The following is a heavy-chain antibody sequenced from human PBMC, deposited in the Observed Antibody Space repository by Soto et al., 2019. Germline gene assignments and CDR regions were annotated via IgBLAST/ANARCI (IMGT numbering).Heavy chain of an antibody. V-gene: IGHV4-30-2*01. Sequence: QLQLQESGSGLVKPSQTLSLTCAVSGGSISSGGYSWSWIRQPPGKSLEWIGYIYHSGSTYYNPSLKSRVTISADRSKNQFSLKLSSVTDAGTAVYYCARAVVTKYDYWGQGTLVTVSS. CDR1: GGSISSGGYS. CDR2: IYHSGST. J-gene: IGHJ4*02. CDR3: ARAVVTKYDY. D-gene: IGHD2-15*01.